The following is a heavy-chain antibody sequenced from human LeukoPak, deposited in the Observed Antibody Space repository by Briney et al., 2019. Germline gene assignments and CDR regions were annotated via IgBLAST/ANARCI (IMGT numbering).Heavy chain of an antibody. CDR1: GRSISSSSYY. Sequence: PSETLSLTCTVSGRSISSSSYYWGWIRQPPGKGLEWFGSIYYSGSTYYNPCLKSRVTISVDTSKNQVSLKLSSVTAADTAVYYCARQDIVVVPAAINYWGQGTLVTVSS. J-gene: IGHJ4*02. CDR2: IYYSGST. D-gene: IGHD2-2*02. V-gene: IGHV4-39*01. CDR3: ARQDIVVVPAAINY.